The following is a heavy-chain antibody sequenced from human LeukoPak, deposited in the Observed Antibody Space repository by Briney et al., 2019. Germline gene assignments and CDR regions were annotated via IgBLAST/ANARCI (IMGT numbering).Heavy chain of an antibody. D-gene: IGHD6-25*01. CDR2: IYYSGST. CDR3: ARARSGWFDP. CDR1: GGSISSGGYY. V-gene: IGHV4-31*03. J-gene: IGHJ5*02. Sequence: SETLYLTCTVSGGSISSGGYYWSWIRQHPGKGLEWIGYIYYSGSTYYNPSLKSRVTISVDTSKNQFSLKLSSVTAADTAVYYCARARSGWFDPWGQGTLVTVSS.